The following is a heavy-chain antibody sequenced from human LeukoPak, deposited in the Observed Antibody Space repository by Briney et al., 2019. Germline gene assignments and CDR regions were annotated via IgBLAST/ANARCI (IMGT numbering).Heavy chain of an antibody. D-gene: IGHD1-26*01. CDR2: ISTSGRTI. Sequence: PGGSLRLSCAASGFTFSDYYMSWIRQAPGKGLEWVSYISTSGRTIYYADSVKGRFTISRDNAKNSLYLQMNSLRAEDTAVYYCARAVGASPDYYYYYMDVWGKGTTVTISS. V-gene: IGHV3-11*01. J-gene: IGHJ6*03. CDR1: GFTFSDYY. CDR3: ARAVGASPDYYYYYMDV.